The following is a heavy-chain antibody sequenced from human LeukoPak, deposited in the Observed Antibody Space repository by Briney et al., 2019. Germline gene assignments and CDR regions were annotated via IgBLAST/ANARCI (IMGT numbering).Heavy chain of an antibody. V-gene: IGHV1-46*01. CDR3: ARDGPRAAPFAC. J-gene: IGHJ4*02. Sequence: GAPVKLSCKASGYRFTSYDMHWVRQAPGQGLEWMGIINPSGGSTSYAQRFQGRVAMTRDTSTTTVYMEVNSLTSEDTAVYFCARDGPRAAPFACGGQGSSVTVSS. CDR2: INPSGGST. D-gene: IGHD2-15*01. CDR1: GYRFTSYD.